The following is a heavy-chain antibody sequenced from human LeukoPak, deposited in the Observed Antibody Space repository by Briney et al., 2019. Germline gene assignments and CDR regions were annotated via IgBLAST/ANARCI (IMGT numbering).Heavy chain of an antibody. D-gene: IGHD3-10*02. CDR3: TELGITMIGGV. Sequence: PGGSLRLSCAASGFTVSSNYMSWVRQAPGKGLEWVSYISSSGSTIYYADSVKGRFTISRDNAKNSLYLQMNSLRAEDTAVYYCTELGITMIGGVWGKGTTVTISS. CDR1: GFTVSSNY. V-gene: IGHV3-11*04. J-gene: IGHJ6*04. CDR2: ISSSGSTI.